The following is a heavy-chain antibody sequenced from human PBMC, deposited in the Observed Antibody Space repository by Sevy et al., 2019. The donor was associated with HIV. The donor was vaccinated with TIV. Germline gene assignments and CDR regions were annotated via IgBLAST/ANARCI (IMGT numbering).Heavy chain of an antibody. CDR3: ATTKDYYDSSGYPFDS. D-gene: IGHD3-22*01. CDR1: GYTLTKLS. CDR2: FDPEDGDPEDGKT. V-gene: IGHV1-24*01. Sequence: ASVKVSCKVSGYTLTKLSMHWVRQTPGKGLEWMTTFDPEDGDPEDGKTIYAQKFLGRFTMTEDKSTDTAYMELSSLRSEDTAVYYCATTKDYYDSSGYPFDSWGQGTLVTVSS. J-gene: IGHJ4*02.